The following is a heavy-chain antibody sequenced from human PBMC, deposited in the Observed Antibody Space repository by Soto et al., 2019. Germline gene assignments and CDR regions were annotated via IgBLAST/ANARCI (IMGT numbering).Heavy chain of an antibody. D-gene: IGHD3-3*01. CDR2: MNPNSGNT. CDR1: GYTFTSYD. Sequence: GASGKVSCKASGYTFTSYDINWLRQSAGQGLEWMGWMNPNSGNTGYAQKFQGRVTMTRNTSISTAYMELSSLRSEDTAVYYCASTYYDFWSGNYGMDVWGQGTTVTVSS. V-gene: IGHV1-8*01. J-gene: IGHJ6*02. CDR3: ASTYYDFWSGNYGMDV.